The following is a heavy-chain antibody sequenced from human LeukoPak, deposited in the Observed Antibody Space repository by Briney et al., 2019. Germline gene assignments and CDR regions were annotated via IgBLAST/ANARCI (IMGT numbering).Heavy chain of an antibody. D-gene: IGHD2-15*01. CDR3: ARQLGYCSDGSCYFDY. CDR2: INSSGDNT. J-gene: IGHJ4*02. V-gene: IGHV3-23*01. Sequence: GGSLRLSCAASGFTFNSFAMSWVRQAPGKGLEWVSAINSSGDNTYYAASVKGRFTISRDNSKTTLYLQMNSLRADDTAIYYCARQLGYCSDGSCYFDYWGQGTLVTVSS. CDR1: GFTFNSFA.